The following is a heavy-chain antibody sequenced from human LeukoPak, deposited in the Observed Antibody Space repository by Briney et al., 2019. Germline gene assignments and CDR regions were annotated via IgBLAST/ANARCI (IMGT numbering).Heavy chain of an antibody. D-gene: IGHD3-10*01. CDR3: ARPSLNYYGSGPYAFDI. V-gene: IGHV1-8*01. Sequence: GASVKVSCKASGYTFTSYDINWVRQATGQGLEWMGWMNPNSGNTGYAQKFQGRVTMTRNTSISTAYMELSSLRSEDTAVYYCARPSLNYYGSGPYAFDIWGQGTMVTVSS. J-gene: IGHJ3*02. CDR1: GYTFTSYD. CDR2: MNPNSGNT.